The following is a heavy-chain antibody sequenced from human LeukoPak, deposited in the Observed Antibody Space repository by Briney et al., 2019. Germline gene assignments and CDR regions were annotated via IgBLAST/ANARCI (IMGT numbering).Heavy chain of an antibody. CDR1: GGSISSYY. V-gene: IGHV4-59*01. D-gene: IGHD3-22*01. CDR2: IYYSGST. Sequence: TSETLSLTCTVSGGSISSYYWSWIRQPPEKGLEWIGYIYYSGSTNYNPSLASRLTISVDTSKNQFSLSLTSVTAADTAVYYCARDRPTYSSAYFDYWGQGILVTVSS. CDR3: ARDRPTYSSAYFDY. J-gene: IGHJ4*02.